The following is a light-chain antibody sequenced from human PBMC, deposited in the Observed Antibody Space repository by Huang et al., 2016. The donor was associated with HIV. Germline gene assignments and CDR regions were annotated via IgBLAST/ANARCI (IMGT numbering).Light chain of an antibody. V-gene: IGKV4-1*01. CDR3: QQYYTTPRT. CDR2: WAS. J-gene: IGKJ3*01. Sequence: IVMTQSPDSLAVSLGERATIKCKSSPSLLSASNRQNYLAWYQQNVGQPPKLLIYWASTRSPGGPARLSGSGSGPDVSLTIANLQAEDVAIYYCQQYYTTPRTFGPGTKVEIK. CDR1: PSLLSASNRQNY.